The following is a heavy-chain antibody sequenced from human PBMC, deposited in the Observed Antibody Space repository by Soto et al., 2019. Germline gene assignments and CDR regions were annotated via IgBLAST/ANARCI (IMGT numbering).Heavy chain of an antibody. CDR3: ARDFFYGDYGAFDY. V-gene: IGHV3-21*01. D-gene: IGHD4-17*01. CDR1: GFTFSSYS. Sequence: GGSLRLSCAASGFTFSSYSMNWVRQAPGKGLEWVSSISSSSSYIYYADSVKGRFTISRDNAKNSLYLQMNSLRAEDTAVYYCARDFFYGDYGAFDYWGQGTLVTVSS. J-gene: IGHJ4*02. CDR2: ISSSSSYI.